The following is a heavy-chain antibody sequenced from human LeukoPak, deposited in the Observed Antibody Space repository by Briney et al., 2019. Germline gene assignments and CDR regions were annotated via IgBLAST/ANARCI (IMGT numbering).Heavy chain of an antibody. CDR2: ISSSSSYI. CDR1: GFTFSSYS. D-gene: IGHD3-22*01. J-gene: IGHJ4*02. V-gene: IGHV3-21*01. Sequence: GGSLRLSCAASGFTFSSYSMNWVRQAPGKGLEWVSSISSSSSYIYYADSVKGRFTISRDNAKNSLYLQMNSLRAEDTAVYYCATSFIVLSDSSGRDYWGQGTLVTVSS. CDR3: ATSFIVLSDSSGRDY.